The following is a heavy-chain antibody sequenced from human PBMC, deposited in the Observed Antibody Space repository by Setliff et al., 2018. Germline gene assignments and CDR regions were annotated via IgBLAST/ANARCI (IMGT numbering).Heavy chain of an antibody. J-gene: IGHJ4*02. D-gene: IGHD3-10*01. CDR2: MYYSGST. V-gene: IGHV4-39*01. CDR1: GGSISSGSYY. CDR3: ARHLLVQGTYHFDY. Sequence: PSETLSLTCSVSGGSISSGSYYWGWVRQSPGKGLEWIGRMYYSGSTYYNPSLKGRVTLSVDTTKNQFSLKLTSMTAADTAVYFCARHLLVQGTYHFDYWGQGSPVTVSS.